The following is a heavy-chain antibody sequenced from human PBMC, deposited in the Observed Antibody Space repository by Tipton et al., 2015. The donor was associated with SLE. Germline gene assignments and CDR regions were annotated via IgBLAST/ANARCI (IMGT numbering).Heavy chain of an antibody. Sequence: LRLSCDVSGYSIRTGYFWAWLRQPPGKGLEWIGRIHPGGDTLYNPSLKSRVTISVDTSKNQFSLSQTSVTAADTSVYYCARGAKERITLVRVRPYYFDYWGQGSLVTVSS. V-gene: IGHV4-38-2*01. CDR3: ARGAKERITLVRVRPYYFDY. CDR1: GYSIRTGYF. D-gene: IGHD3-10*01. CDR2: IHPGGDT. J-gene: IGHJ4*01.